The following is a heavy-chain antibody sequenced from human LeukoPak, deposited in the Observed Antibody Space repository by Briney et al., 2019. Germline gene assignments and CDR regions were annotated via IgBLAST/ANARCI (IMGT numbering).Heavy chain of an antibody. D-gene: IGHD3-16*01. CDR2: IYTSGST. Sequence: SETLSLICTVSGGSISSYYWSWIRQPAGKGLEWIGRIYTSGSTNYNPSLRSRVTMSVDPSKNQFSLKLSSVTAADTAVYYCARTFGDYVWNYYYMDVWGKGTTVTVSS. CDR1: GGSISSYY. V-gene: IGHV4-4*07. CDR3: ARTFGDYVWNYYYMDV. J-gene: IGHJ6*03.